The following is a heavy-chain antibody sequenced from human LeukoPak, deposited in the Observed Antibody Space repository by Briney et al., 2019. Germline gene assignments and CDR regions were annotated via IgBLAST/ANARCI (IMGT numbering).Heavy chain of an antibody. Sequence: SVKVSCKASGGTFSSYAISWVRQAPGQGLEWMGGISPIFGTANYAQKFQGRVTITADKSTSTAYMELSSLRSEDTAVYYCARDLYSSPGRYYYYYMDVWGKGTTVTVSS. CDR2: ISPIFGTA. CDR1: GGTFSSYA. J-gene: IGHJ6*03. D-gene: IGHD6-13*01. CDR3: ARDLYSSPGRYYYYYMDV. V-gene: IGHV1-69*06.